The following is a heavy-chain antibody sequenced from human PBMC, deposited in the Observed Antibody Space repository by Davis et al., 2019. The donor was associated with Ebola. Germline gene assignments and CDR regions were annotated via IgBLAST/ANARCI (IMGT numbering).Heavy chain of an antibody. CDR2: ISSSSSYI. D-gene: IGHD3-9*01. V-gene: IGHV3-21*01. CDR3: ARPLRYFDWLPIGC. J-gene: IGHJ4*02. CDR1: GFTFSSYS. Sequence: PGESLKISCAASGFTFSSYSMNWVRQAPGKGLEWVSSISSSSSYIYYADSVKGRFTISRDNAKNSLYLQMNSLRAEDTAVYYCARPLRYFDWLPIGCWGQGTLVTVSS.